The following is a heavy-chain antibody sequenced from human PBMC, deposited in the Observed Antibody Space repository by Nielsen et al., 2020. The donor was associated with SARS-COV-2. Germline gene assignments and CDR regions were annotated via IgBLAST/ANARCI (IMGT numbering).Heavy chain of an antibody. J-gene: IGHJ6*02. Sequence: VRQAPGQGLEWMGGIIPIFGTANYAQKFQGRVTITADESTSTAYMELSSLRSEDTAVYYCARSGIAARHGMDVWGQGTTVTVSS. CDR2: IIPIFGTA. V-gene: IGHV1-69*01. CDR3: ARSGIAARHGMDV. D-gene: IGHD6-6*01.